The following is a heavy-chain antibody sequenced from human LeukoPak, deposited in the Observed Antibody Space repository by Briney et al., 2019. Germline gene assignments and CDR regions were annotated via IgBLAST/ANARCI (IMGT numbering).Heavy chain of an antibody. D-gene: IGHD2-2*01. Sequence: PSETLSLTCTVSGGSISSYYWSWIRQPPGKGLEWIGYIYYSGSTNYNPSLKSRVTISVDTSKNQLSLKLSSVTAADTAVYYCARAGVVPAAPLGYWGQGTLVTVSS. V-gene: IGHV4-59*01. CDR1: GGSISSYY. J-gene: IGHJ4*02. CDR3: ARAGVVPAAPLGY. CDR2: IYYSGST.